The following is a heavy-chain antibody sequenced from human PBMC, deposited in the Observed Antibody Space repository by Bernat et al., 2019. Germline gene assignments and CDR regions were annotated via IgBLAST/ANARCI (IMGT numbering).Heavy chain of an antibody. V-gene: IGHV3-48*02. CDR3: ARDRSGPPPNYNFDY. D-gene: IGHD3-3*01. J-gene: IGHJ4*02. CDR2: ISSSSSTI. Sequence: EVQLVESGGGLVQPGGSLRLSCAASGFTFSSYSMNWVRQAPGKGLEWVSYISSSSSTIYYAVSVKGRFTISRDNAKNALYLQMNSLSDEDTAVYYCARDRSGPPPNYNFDYLGQVSLFTVSS. CDR1: GFTFSSYS.